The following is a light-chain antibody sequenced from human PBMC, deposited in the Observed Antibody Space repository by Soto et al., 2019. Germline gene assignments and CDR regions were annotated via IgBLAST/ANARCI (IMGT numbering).Light chain of an antibody. V-gene: IGKV3-15*01. CDR3: QQYESWIT. CDR2: GAS. Sequence: EILMTQSPVTLSVSPGERGTLSCRASQSVNSNLAWYQQKPGQAPRLLIYGASTRATGIPARFSGSGSGTAFTLTISSLQSEDFAVYYCQQYESWITFGQGTRPEIK. CDR1: QSVNSN. J-gene: IGKJ5*01.